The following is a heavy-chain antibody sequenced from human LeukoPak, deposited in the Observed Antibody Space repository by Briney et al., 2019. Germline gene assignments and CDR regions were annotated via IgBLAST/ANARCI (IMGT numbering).Heavy chain of an antibody. V-gene: IGHV1-2*06. J-gene: IGHJ4*02. CDR2: INPNSGGT. CDR1: GYTFTGYY. CDR3: ARVDPYDYVWGSPFDY. Sequence: ASVKVSCKASGYTFTGYYMHWVRQAPGQGLEWMGRINPNSGGTNYAQKFQGRVTMTRDTSISTAYMELSRLRSDDTAVYYCARVDPYDYVWGSPFDYWGQGTLVTVSS. D-gene: IGHD3-16*01.